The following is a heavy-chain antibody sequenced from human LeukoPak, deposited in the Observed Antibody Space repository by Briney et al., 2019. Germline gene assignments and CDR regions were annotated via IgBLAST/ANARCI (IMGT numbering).Heavy chain of an antibody. CDR1: GLTVSSNY. D-gene: IGHD4-11*01. CDR2: IYSGGST. J-gene: IGHJ5*02. Sequence: GGSLRLSCAASGLTVSSNYMTRVRQAPGKGLEWASVIYSGGSTHYADSVKGRFTISRDNSKNTLYLQMNSLRVEDTAVYYCARGLTNFDPWGQGTLVTVSS. V-gene: IGHV3-53*01. CDR3: ARGLTNFDP.